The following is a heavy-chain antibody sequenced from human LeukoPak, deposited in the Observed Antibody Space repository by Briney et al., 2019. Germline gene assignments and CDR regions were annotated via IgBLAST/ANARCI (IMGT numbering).Heavy chain of an antibody. CDR2: ISYDGSNK. CDR3: AREDRGSYDISWFDP. V-gene: IGHV3-30-3*01. J-gene: IGHJ5*02. D-gene: IGHD3-9*01. Sequence: GGSLRLSCAASGFTFSSYAMHWVRQAPGKGLEWVAVISYDGSNKYYADSVKGRFTISRDNSKNTLYLQMNSLRAEDTAVYYCAREDRGSYDISWFDPWGQGTLVTVSS. CDR1: GFTFSSYA.